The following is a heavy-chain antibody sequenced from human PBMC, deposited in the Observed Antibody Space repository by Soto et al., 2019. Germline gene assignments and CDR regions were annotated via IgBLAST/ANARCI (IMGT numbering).Heavy chain of an antibody. Sequence: QVQLVQSGAEVKKPGASVKVSCKTSGYTFTSYGISWVRQAPGQGLEWMGWISVNNGNTDYAQNLQGRVTKTTDTSTNTVYMELRSLRPDDTAVYYCARDRSTSDVWGQGTTVTVSS. CDR3: ARDRSTSDV. J-gene: IGHJ6*02. CDR1: GYTFTSYG. V-gene: IGHV1-18*01. D-gene: IGHD2-2*01. CDR2: ISVNNGNT.